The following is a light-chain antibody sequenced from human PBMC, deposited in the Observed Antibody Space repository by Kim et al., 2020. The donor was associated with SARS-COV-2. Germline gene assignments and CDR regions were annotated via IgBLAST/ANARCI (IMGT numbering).Light chain of an antibody. V-gene: IGKV1-39*01. CDR2: GAS. CDR3: QQSFSTPWLS. Sequence: IQMTQSPSSLAASVGDRITIACRAGQSIGTRLNWYQQRPGKAPKLLIYGASSLQSGVPSRFSGAGSGTDFTLTISSLQPEDFATYYCQQSFSTPWLSFGEGTKVDIK. J-gene: IGKJ4*01. CDR1: QSIGTR.